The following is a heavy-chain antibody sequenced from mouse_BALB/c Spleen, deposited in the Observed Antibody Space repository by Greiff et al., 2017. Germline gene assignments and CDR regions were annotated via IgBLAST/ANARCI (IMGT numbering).Heavy chain of an antibody. V-gene: IGHV2-2*02. CDR2: IWSGGST. D-gene: IGHD2-1*01. Sequence: QVQLKESGPGLVQPSQSLSITCTVSGFSLTSYGVHWVRQSPGKGLEWLGVIWSGGSTDYNAAFISRLSISKDNSKSQVFFKMNSLQANDTAIYYCARYGNYGCFDVWGAGTTVTVSS. CDR3: ARYGNYGCFDV. J-gene: IGHJ1*01. CDR1: GFSLTSYG.